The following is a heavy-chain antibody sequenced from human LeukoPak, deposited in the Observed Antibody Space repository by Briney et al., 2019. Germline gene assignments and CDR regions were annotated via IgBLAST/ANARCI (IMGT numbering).Heavy chain of an antibody. CDR1: GGSISSSSYY. CDR2: IYYSGST. V-gene: IGHV4-39*07. J-gene: IGHJ2*01. Sequence: SETLSLTCTVSGGSISSSSYYWGWIRQPPGKGLEWIGSIYYSGSTYYNPSLKSRVTISVDTSKNQFSLKLSSVTAADTAVYYCAREMATIHDWYFDLWGRGTLVTVSS. D-gene: IGHD5-24*01. CDR3: AREMATIHDWYFDL.